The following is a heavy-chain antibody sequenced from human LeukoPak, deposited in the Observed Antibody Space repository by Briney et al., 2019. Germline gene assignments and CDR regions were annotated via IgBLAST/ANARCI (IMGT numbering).Heavy chain of an antibody. CDR3: ARDSPHSSSFAYDY. CDR1: GFTFSSYW. CDR2: IKLDGSEK. J-gene: IGHJ4*02. D-gene: IGHD6-13*01. V-gene: IGHV3-7*01. Sequence: GGSLRLSCAASGFTFSSYWMSWVRQAPGKGLEWVANIKLDGSEKYYVDSVKGRFTISRDNAKNPLYLQMWSLRAEDTAMYYCARDSPHSSSFAYDYWGQGTLVTVSS.